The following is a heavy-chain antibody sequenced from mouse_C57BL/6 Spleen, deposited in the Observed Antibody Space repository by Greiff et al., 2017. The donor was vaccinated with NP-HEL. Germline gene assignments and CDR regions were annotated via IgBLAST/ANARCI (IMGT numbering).Heavy chain of an antibody. CDR1: GFTFSSYA. CDR3: ARDLAYYGNQGYFDV. CDR2: ISDGGSYT. D-gene: IGHD2-10*01. J-gene: IGHJ1*03. V-gene: IGHV5-4*01. Sequence: DVKLVESGGGLVKPGGSLKLSCAASGFTFSSYAMSWVRQTPEKRLEWVATISDGGSYTYYPDNVKGRFTISRDNAKNNLYLQMSHLKSEDTAMYYCARDLAYYGNQGYFDVWGTGTTVTVSS.